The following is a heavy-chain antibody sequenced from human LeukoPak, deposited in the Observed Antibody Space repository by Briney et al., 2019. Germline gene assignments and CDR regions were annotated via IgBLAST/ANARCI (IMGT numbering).Heavy chain of an antibody. CDR2: ISTSSSYI. D-gene: IGHD3-16*02. Sequence: PGGSLRLSCAASGFTFSSYSMNWVRQAPGKGLEWVSSISTSSSYIYYADSVKGRFTISRDNSKNSLYLQMNSLRTEDTALYYCAKASYDYVWGSYRLDYYMDVWGKGITVTISS. V-gene: IGHV3-21*04. J-gene: IGHJ6*03. CDR1: GFTFSSYS. CDR3: AKASYDYVWGSYRLDYYMDV.